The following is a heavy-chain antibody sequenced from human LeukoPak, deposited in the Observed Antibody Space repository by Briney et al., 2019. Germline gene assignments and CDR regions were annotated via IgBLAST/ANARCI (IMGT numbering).Heavy chain of an antibody. V-gene: IGHV1-8*01. CDR1: GYTFPSYD. J-gene: IGHJ4*02. D-gene: IGHD2-15*01. Sequence: ASVKVSCKASGYTFPSYDINWVRQATGQGLEWMGWMNPNSGNTRHPQNLQGRVTMTTNTSTSTAYMETRSLRCDDTAVYLLARSNHCSGGGCPKSAFDCWGQGSLVSASS. CDR3: ARSNHCSGGGCPKSAFDC. CDR2: MNPNSGNT.